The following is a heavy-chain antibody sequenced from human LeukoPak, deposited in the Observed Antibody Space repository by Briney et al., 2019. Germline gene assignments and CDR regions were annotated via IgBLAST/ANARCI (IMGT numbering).Heavy chain of an antibody. Sequence: RTGGSLRLFCAASGFTFSSYSMNWVRQAPGKGLEWVAVIWYDGSHRYYPDSVKGRFTISRDNSKNTLFLQMDSLRVDDTAVYYCVRDNAAADGAPDYWGQGSLVTVSS. CDR1: GFTFSSYS. V-gene: IGHV3-33*08. CDR3: VRDNAAADGAPDY. D-gene: IGHD5-24*01. CDR2: IWYDGSHR. J-gene: IGHJ4*02.